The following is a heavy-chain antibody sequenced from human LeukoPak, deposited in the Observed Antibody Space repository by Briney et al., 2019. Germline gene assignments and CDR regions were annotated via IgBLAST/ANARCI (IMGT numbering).Heavy chain of an antibody. CDR1: GYTFTSYA. V-gene: IGHV7-4-1*02. CDR3: ARGWYYDSSGYYSQRYFDY. J-gene: IGHJ4*02. Sequence: ASVKVSCKASGYTFTSYAMNWVRQAPGQGLEWMGWINTNTGNPTYAQGFTGRSVFSLDTSVSTAYLQISSLKAEDTAVYYCARGWYYDSSGYYSQRYFDYWGQGTLVTVSS. D-gene: IGHD3-22*01. CDR2: INTNTGNP.